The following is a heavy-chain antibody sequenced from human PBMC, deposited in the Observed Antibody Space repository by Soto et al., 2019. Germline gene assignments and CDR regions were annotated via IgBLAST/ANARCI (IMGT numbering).Heavy chain of an antibody. CDR1: GITFSSYG. CDR3: AKDYVTHNYWIQLYYSYYGFDD. Sequence: PERSLRRSWAPAGITFSSYGMHWIRQAPGKGLECVAVISYDGSNKYYADSVKGRSTISRDNSKNTLYLQMNSLRDEDTAVYYCAKDYVTHNYWIQLYYSYYGFDDWGQGTTVTV. CDR2: ISYDGSNK. D-gene: IGHD5-18*01. J-gene: IGHJ6*02. V-gene: IGHV3-30*18.